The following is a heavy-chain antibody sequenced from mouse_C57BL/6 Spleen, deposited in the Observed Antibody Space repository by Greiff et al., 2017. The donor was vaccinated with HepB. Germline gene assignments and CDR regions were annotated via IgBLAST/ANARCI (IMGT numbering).Heavy chain of an antibody. J-gene: IGHJ1*03. CDR3: ARRRAYYDYDDWYFDV. CDR1: GYTFTSYD. CDR2: IYPRDGST. D-gene: IGHD2-4*01. V-gene: IGHV1-85*01. Sequence: QVQLQQSGPELVKPGASVKLSCKASGYTFTSYDINWVKPRPGQGLEWIGWIYPRDGSTKYNEKFKGKATLTVDTSSSTAYMELHSLTSEDSAVYFCARRRAYYDYDDWYFDVWGTGTTVTVSS.